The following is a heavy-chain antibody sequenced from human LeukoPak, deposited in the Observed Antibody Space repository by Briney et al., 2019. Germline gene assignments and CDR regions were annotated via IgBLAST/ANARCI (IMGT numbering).Heavy chain of an antibody. Sequence: PGGSLRLSCAASGFTFSDYILDWVRQAPGKGLEWVGRIRRGANSYTTEYAASVKGRFTISRDDSKNSLYLHMNSLKTEDTAVYLCSRDGGEGGNSAFDIWGQGTLVTVSS. CDR3: SRDGGEGGNSAFDI. D-gene: IGHD3-16*01. CDR2: IRRGANSYTT. J-gene: IGHJ3*02. CDR1: GFTFSDYI. V-gene: IGHV3-72*01.